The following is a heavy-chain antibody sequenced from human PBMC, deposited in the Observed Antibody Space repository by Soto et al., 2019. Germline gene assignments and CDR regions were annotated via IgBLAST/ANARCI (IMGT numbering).Heavy chain of an antibody. D-gene: IGHD6-19*01. CDR1: GFTFSSYS. CDR2: ISSSSSYI. CDR3: ARVYGAEAGNDD. J-gene: IGHJ4*02. V-gene: IGHV3-21*01. Sequence: GGSLRLSCAASGFTFSSYSMNWVRQAPGKGLEWVSSISSSSSYIYYADSVKGRFTISRDNAKNSLYLQMNSLRAEDTAVYHCARVYGAEAGNDDWGQGTLVTVAA.